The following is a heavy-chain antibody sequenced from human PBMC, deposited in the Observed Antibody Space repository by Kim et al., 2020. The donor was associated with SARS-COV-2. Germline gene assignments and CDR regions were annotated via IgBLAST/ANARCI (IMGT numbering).Heavy chain of an antibody. J-gene: IGHJ6*02. CDR1: GFTFSSYG. CDR3: ARDQDIVVVVAATPHFVQPNHRYYYGMDV. CDR2: IWYDGSNK. D-gene: IGHD2-15*01. V-gene: IGHV3-33*01. Sequence: GGSLRLSCAASGFTFSSYGMHWVRQAPGKGLEWVAVIWYDGSNKYYADSVKGRFTISRDNSKNTLYLQMNSLRAEDTAVYYCARDQDIVVVVAATPHFVQPNHRYYYGMDVWGQGTTVTVSS.